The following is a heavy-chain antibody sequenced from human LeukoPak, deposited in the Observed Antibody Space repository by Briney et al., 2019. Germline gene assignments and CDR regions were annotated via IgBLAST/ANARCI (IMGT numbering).Heavy chain of an antibody. CDR2: LYYSGAT. CDR3: ARLYEYGDYEDVDY. Sequence: SETLSLTCTVSGDSISSSWWAWIRQPPGKGLEWIGELYYSGATNYNPSLKSRVAISIDASKDQFYLKLSSVTAADAAVYYCARLYEYGDYEDVDYWGQGTLVTVSS. D-gene: IGHD4-17*01. V-gene: IGHV4-59*08. CDR1: GDSISSSW. J-gene: IGHJ4*02.